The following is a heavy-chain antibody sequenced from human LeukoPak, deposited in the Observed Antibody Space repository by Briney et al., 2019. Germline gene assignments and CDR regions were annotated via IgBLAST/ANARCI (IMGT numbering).Heavy chain of an antibody. J-gene: IGHJ4*02. CDR2: FDPGSGEI. Sequence: AAPVKVSCKVSGYSITELSTHWVRQAPGKGLEWMGGFDPGSGEIIYEQKFQDRVTMIEDTSTDTAYMELSSLRSEDTALYYCATGTHYDLLPFWGQGTLVTVSS. D-gene: IGHD3-9*01. CDR1: GYSITELS. CDR3: ATGTHYDLLPF. V-gene: IGHV1-24*01.